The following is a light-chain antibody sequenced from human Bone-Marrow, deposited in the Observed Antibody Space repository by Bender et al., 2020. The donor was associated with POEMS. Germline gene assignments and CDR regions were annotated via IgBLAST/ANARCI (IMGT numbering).Light chain of an antibody. V-gene: IGLV2-14*03. CDR1: SSDVGGYNY. Sequence: QSALTQPASVSGSPGQSITISCTGTSSDVGGYNYVSWYQHHPGKPPKLIISDVSNRPSGVSNRFSGSKSGNTASLNISGLQAEDEADYYCSSYRVNTHVLFGGGTKVTVL. CDR3: SSYRVNTHVL. J-gene: IGLJ2*01. CDR2: DVS.